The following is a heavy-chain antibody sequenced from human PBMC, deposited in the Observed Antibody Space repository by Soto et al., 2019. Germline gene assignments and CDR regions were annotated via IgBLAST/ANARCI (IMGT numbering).Heavy chain of an antibody. Sequence: GGSLRLSCAASGFTFSSYAMSWVRQAPGKGLEWVSAISGSGGSTYYADSVKGRFTISRDNSKNTLYLQMNSLRAEDMALYYCAKNVWGITIFGGMDVWGQGTTVAVSS. CDR1: GFTFSSYA. CDR3: AKNVWGITIFGGMDV. CDR2: ISGSGGST. J-gene: IGHJ6*02. D-gene: IGHD3-9*01. V-gene: IGHV3-23*01.